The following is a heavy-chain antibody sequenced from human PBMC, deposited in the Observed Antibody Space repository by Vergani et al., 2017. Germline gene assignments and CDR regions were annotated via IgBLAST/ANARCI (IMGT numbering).Heavy chain of an antibody. CDR1: GYTFTGYY. J-gene: IGHJ4*02. Sequence: QVQLVQSGAEVKKPGASVKVSCKASGYTFTGYYMHWVRQAPGQGLEWMGRIIPIFGTANYAQKFQGRVTITADESTSTAYMELSSLRSEDTAVYYCAREAVAEYYYFDYWGQGTLVTVSS. D-gene: IGHD6-19*01. CDR3: AREAVAEYYYFDY. V-gene: IGHV1-69*13. CDR2: IIPIFGTA.